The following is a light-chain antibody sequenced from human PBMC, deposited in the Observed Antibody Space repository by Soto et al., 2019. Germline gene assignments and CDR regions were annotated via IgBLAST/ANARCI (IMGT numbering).Light chain of an antibody. CDR2: GTS. CDR3: HQFGSSPGT. Sequence: EIVLTQSPGTLSLSPGERATLSCRASQSVNNNYLAWYQQNPGQAPRLLIYGTSNSATGIADSFSGSGSGADFTLTIARVEPEDFAVYYCHQFGSSPGTVGHGTKLEIK. J-gene: IGKJ2*01. CDR1: QSVNNNY. V-gene: IGKV3-20*01.